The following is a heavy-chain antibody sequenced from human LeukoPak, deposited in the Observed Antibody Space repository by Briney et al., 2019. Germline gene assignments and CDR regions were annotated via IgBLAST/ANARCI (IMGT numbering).Heavy chain of an antibody. V-gene: IGHV3-15*01. CDR1: GFIFSNAW. CDR3: TTDVSLLTAMATHLGH. Sequence: GGSLRLSCAASGFIFSNAWMSWVRQAPGKGLEWVGRMKSKTDGGTVDYAAPVKGRFTISRDESKNTLYLQMNSLKTEDTAVYYCTTDVSLLTAMATHLGHWGQGTLVTVSS. J-gene: IGHJ4*02. D-gene: IGHD5-18*01. CDR2: MKSKTDGGTV.